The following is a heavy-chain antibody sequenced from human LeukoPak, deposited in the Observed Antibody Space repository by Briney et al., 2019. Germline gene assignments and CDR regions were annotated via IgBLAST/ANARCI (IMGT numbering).Heavy chain of an antibody. J-gene: IGHJ4*02. CDR2: IYHGDSDT. D-gene: IGHD6-6*01. V-gene: IGHV5-51*01. CDR1: GYSFTSYW. CDR3: ARRHEYSSSPFDY. Sequence: GESLKISRKGSGYSFTSYWIGWVRQIPGKGLEWMGIIYHGDSDTRYSPSFQGQVTISDDKSISTAYLQWSSLKASDAAMYYCARRHEYSSSPFDYWGQGTLVTVSS.